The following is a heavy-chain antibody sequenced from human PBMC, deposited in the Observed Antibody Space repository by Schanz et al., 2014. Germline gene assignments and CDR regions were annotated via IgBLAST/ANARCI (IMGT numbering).Heavy chain of an antibody. CDR1: GYTFTSYG. J-gene: IGHJ4*02. V-gene: IGHV1-3*04. CDR2: INTGSGDT. D-gene: IGHD5-12*01. Sequence: QVQLVQSGAEVKKPGASVKVSCKASGYTFTSYGISWVRQAPGQRLEWMGWINTGSGDTKYSQNFQGRVTITRDTSASTAYMKLSSLRSEDTAVYSCARGIGGYGANNYFDYWGQGTLVTVSS. CDR3: ARGIGGYGANNYFDY.